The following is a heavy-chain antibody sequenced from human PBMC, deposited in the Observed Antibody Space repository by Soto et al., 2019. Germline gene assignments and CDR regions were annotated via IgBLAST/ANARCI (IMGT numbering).Heavy chain of an antibody. V-gene: IGHV4-34*01. J-gene: IGHJ4*02. Sequence: QVQLQQWGAGLLKPSETLSLTCTVNGGSLTGYYWSWIRQPPGKGLEWIGEVKDGGSTNYSPSLRGXGSXSXVTSKNHFSLRLNSVTAADTAVYFCARGQEGIVATHWDQGALVTVSS. D-gene: IGHD5-12*01. CDR1: GGSLTGYY. CDR2: VKDGGST. CDR3: ARGQEGIVATH.